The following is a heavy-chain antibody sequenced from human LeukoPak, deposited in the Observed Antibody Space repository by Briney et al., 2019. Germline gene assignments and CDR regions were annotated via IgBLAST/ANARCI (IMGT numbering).Heavy chain of an antibody. CDR2: INAGNGNT. Sequence: ASVKVSCKASGCTFTSYAMHWVRQAPGQRLEWMGWINAGNGNTKYSQKFQGRVTITRDTSASTAYMELSSLRSEDTAVYYCASGYLAATDYYYYGMDVWGKGTTVTVSS. CDR3: ASGYLAATDYYYYGMDV. J-gene: IGHJ6*04. CDR1: GCTFTSYA. V-gene: IGHV1-3*01. D-gene: IGHD6-25*01.